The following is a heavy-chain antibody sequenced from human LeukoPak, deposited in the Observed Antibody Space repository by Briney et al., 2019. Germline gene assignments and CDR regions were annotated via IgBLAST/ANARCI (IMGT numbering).Heavy chain of an antibody. CDR2: INPNSGGT. D-gene: IGHD3-3*01. Sequence: ASVKVSCKASGYTFTGYYMHWVRQAPGQGLEWMGWINPNSGGTNYAQKFQGRVTMTRDTSISTAYMELSSLRSEDTAVYYCARGGPPYDFWSGSTAPGNWFDPWGQGTLVTVSS. V-gene: IGHV1-2*02. CDR3: ARGGPPYDFWSGSTAPGNWFDP. CDR1: GYTFTGYY. J-gene: IGHJ5*02.